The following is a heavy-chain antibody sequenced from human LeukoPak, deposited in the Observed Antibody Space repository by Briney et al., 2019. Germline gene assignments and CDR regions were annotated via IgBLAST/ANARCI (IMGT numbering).Heavy chain of an antibody. J-gene: IGHJ4*02. CDR3: ARGLYSSSSGGYYFDY. CDR2: IYYSGST. Sequence: SETLSLTCTVSGGSISSYYWSWIRHPPRKGLEWIGYIYYSGSTNYNPSLKSRVTISVDTSKNQFCLKLSSVTAADTAVYYCARGLYSSSSGGYYFDYWGQGTLVTVSS. CDR1: GGSISSYY. D-gene: IGHD6-6*01. V-gene: IGHV4-59*01.